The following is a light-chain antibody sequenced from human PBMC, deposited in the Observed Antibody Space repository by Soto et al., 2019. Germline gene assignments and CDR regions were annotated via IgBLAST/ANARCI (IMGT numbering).Light chain of an antibody. CDR1: SSDVGGYNY. Sequence: QSALTQPPSASGSPGQSVTISCTGTSSDVGGYNYVSWYQQHPGKVPKLIIYEVNKRPSGVPDRFSGSRSGNTASLTVSGLQAEDEADYYCSSYAGSNNLGVFGGGTKLTVL. CDR3: SSYAGSNNLGV. CDR2: EVN. J-gene: IGLJ2*01. V-gene: IGLV2-8*01.